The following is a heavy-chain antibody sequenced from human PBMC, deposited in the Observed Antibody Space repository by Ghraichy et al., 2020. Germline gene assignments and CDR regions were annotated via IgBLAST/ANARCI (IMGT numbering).Heavy chain of an antibody. CDR2: INAGNGNT. CDR3: ARSHFDY. CDR1: GYHFTSSA. J-gene: IGHJ4*02. V-gene: IGHV1-3*01. Sequence: ASVKVSCKAGGYHFTSSATQWVRQARGQSLEWMGWINAGNGNTKYSQKFQGRVSITRDTSASTAYMELSSLRSEDTAVYYCARSHFDYWGQGTLVTVSS.